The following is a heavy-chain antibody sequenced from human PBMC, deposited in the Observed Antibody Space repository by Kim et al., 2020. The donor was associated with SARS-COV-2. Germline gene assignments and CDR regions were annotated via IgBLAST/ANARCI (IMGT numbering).Heavy chain of an antibody. CDR2: IIPIFGTA. V-gene: IGHV1-69*13. CDR3: ARDGAAAGPSTYYYYGRDV. CDR1: GGTFSSYA. J-gene: IGHJ6*02. D-gene: IGHD6-13*01. Sequence: SVKVSCKASGGTFSSYAISWVRQAPGQGLEWMGGIIPIFGTANYAQKFQGRVTITADESTSTAYMELSSLRSEDTAVYYCARDGAAAGPSTYYYYGRDVWGQATTVTVSS.